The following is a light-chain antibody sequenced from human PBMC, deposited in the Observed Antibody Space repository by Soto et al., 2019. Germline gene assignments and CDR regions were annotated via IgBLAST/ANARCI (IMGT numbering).Light chain of an antibody. Sequence: QSALAQPASVSGSPGQSITISCTGTSSDIGRYNLVSWYQQYPGEAPKLVIYDVTKRPSGVSDRFSASKSGNTASLTISGLQAEDEADYDCCSHAGRGSVLFGGGTKVTVL. V-gene: IGLV2-23*02. CDR3: CSHAGRGSVL. CDR2: DVT. J-gene: IGLJ2*01. CDR1: SSDIGRYNL.